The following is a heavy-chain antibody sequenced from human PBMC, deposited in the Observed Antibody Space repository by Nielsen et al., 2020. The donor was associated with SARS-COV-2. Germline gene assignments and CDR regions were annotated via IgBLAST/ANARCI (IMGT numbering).Heavy chain of an antibody. CDR2: IYTSGST. Sequence: LRLSCTVSGGSISSGSYYWSWIRQPAGKGLEWIGRIYTSGSTNYNPSLKSRVTISVDTSKNQFSLKLSSVTAADTAVYYCARPLSSSWCSDGMDVWGQGTTVTVSS. J-gene: IGHJ6*02. CDR1: GGSISSGSYY. CDR3: ARPLSSSWCSDGMDV. V-gene: IGHV4-61*02. D-gene: IGHD6-13*01.